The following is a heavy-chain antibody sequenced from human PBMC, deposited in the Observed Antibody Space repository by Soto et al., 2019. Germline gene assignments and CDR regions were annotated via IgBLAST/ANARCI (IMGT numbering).Heavy chain of an antibody. CDR2: IYWDDDK. Sequence: QITLKESGPTLVKPTQTLTLTCTVSGFSLSTNGVAVAWIRQSPGKALEWLALIYWDDDKRHSPSLKSRLTSTRDTSKNDVVLTMTTMDPVDTAKYDCAHRGSSSFSFDYWGQGILVTVSS. D-gene: IGHD6-6*01. J-gene: IGHJ4*02. CDR3: AHRGSSSFSFDY. V-gene: IGHV2-5*02. CDR1: GFSLSTNGVA.